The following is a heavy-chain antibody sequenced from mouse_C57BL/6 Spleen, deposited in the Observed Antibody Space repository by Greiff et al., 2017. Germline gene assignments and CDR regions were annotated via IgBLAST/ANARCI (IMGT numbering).Heavy chain of an antibody. Sequence: VKLMESGAELARPGASVKLSCKASGYTFTSYGISWVKQRTGQGLEWIGEIYPRSGNTYYNEKFKGKATLTADKSSSTAYMELRSLTSEDSAVYFCANIYYYGSSYFFDYWGQGTTLTVSS. J-gene: IGHJ2*01. CDR1: GYTFTSYG. V-gene: IGHV1-81*01. CDR3: ANIYYYGSSYFFDY. D-gene: IGHD1-1*01. CDR2: IYPRSGNT.